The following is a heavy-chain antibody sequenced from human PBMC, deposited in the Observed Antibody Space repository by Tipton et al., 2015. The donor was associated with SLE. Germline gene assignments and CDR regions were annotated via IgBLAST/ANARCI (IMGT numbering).Heavy chain of an antibody. J-gene: IGHJ3*01. Sequence: QSGPEVKKPGESLKIYCHGAGYSFPFYWIGWVRQVPGRGLAWMGIIFPGDSDTRYTPSFVGRVTMSVDKSSNTAYLQWNTLEASDTAKDDCAKWRAGSLRDVSHVLRQATMVTVPS. CDR2: IFPGDSDT. D-gene: IGHD3-10*01. CDR1: GYSFPFYW. V-gene: IGHV5-51*03. CDR3: AKWRAGSLRDVSHV.